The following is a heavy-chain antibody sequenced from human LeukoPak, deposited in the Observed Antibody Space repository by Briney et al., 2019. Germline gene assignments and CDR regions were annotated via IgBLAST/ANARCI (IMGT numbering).Heavy chain of an antibody. CDR3: AKDRIVISFGDVSKH. D-gene: IGHD3-10*01. CDR1: GFTFSSYG. Sequence: PGGSLRLSCAASGFTFSSYGMHWVRQAPGKGLEWVAVIWYDGSNKYYADSVKGRFTISRDNSKNTLYLQMNSLKVEDTAMYYCAKDRIVISFGDVSKHWGQGTLVTVS. V-gene: IGHV3-33*03. J-gene: IGHJ1*01. CDR2: IWYDGSNK.